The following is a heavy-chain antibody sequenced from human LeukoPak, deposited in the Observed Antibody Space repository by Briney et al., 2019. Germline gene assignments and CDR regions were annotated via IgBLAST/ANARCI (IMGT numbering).Heavy chain of an antibody. J-gene: IGHJ5*02. CDR2: INPSGGST. Sequence: GGSLRLSCAASGFTFSSYYMHWVRQAPGQGLEWMGIINPSGGSTSYAQKFQGRVTMTRDTSTSTVYMELSSLRSEDTAVYYCARCRQLVHWFDPWGQGTLVTVSS. CDR3: ARCRQLVHWFDP. D-gene: IGHD6-13*01. V-gene: IGHV1-46*01. CDR1: GFTFSSYY.